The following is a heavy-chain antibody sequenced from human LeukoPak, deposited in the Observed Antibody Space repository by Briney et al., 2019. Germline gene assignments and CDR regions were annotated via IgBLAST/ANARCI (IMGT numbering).Heavy chain of an antibody. J-gene: IGHJ5*01. V-gene: IGHV3-7*01. CDR2: IKQDGSEK. CDR3: ARVRYYDSSGHYNWFES. Sequence: GSLRLSCAASEFTFSTYWMSWVRQAPGKGLEWVADIKQDGSEKYYVDSVKGRFTISRQNAKNSLFLQMNSLRAEDTAVYYCARVRYYDSSGHYNWFESWGQGTRVTVSS. D-gene: IGHD3-22*01. CDR1: EFTFSTYW.